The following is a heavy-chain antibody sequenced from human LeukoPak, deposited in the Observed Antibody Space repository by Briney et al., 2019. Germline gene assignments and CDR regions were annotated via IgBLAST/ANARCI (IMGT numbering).Heavy chain of an antibody. J-gene: IGHJ4*02. CDR1: GYTFTSYG. V-gene: IGHV1-18*01. Sequence: ASVKVSYKASGYTFTSYGISWVRQAPGQGLEWMGWISAYNGNTNYAQKLQGRVTMTTDTSTSTAYMELRSLRSDDTAVYYCARSPFPWLPLYCDYWGQGTLVTVSS. CDR3: ARSPFPWLPLYCDY. CDR2: ISAYNGNT. D-gene: IGHD5-24*01.